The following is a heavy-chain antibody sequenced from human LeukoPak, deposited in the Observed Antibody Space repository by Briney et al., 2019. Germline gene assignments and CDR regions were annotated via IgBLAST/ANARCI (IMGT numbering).Heavy chain of an antibody. CDR2: IYYSGST. CDR3: ARADKFSYYGMDV. J-gene: IGHJ6*02. Sequence: PSETLSLTCTVSGGSISSYYRSWIRQPPGKGLEWIGYIYYSGSTNYNPSLKSRVTISVDTSENQFSLKLSSVTAADTAVYYCARADKFSYYGMDVWGQGTTVTASS. CDR1: GGSISSYY. V-gene: IGHV4-59*01.